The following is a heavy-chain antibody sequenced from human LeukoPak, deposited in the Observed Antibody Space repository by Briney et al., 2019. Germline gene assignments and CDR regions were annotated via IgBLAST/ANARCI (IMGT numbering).Heavy chain of an antibody. CDR2: IVVGSGNT. D-gene: IGHD2-2*01. V-gene: IGHV1-58*02. J-gene: IGHJ3*02. CDR3: AAEGSTSWNDAFDI. CDR1: GFTFTSSA. Sequence: SVKVSCKASGFTFTSSAMQWVRQARGQRLEWIGWIVVGSGNTNYAQKFQERVTTTRDMSTSTAYMELSSLRSEDTAVYYCAAEGSTSWNDAFDIWGQGTMVTVSS.